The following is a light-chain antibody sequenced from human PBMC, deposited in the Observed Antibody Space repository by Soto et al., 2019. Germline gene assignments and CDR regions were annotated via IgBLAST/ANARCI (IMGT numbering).Light chain of an antibody. V-gene: IGKV3D-15*01. CDR1: QSVSSN. CDR3: QQYHDWPPLT. Sequence: DIVMTQSPATLSESPGEKVTLSCRANQSVSSNLAWYQQKPGQPPRLLIYDATSRATGIPSRFSGSGSGTDFTLTITSLQSEDFAVYFCQQYHDWPPLTFGGGTKVEIK. CDR2: DAT. J-gene: IGKJ4*01.